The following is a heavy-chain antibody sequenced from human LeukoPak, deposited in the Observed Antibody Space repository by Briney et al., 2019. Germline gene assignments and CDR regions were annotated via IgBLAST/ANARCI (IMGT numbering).Heavy chain of an antibody. CDR3: ARDTQTKGFDY. CDR1: GYSISSGYY. V-gene: IGHV4-38-2*02. D-gene: IGHD1/OR15-1a*01. CDR2: IYHSGST. J-gene: IGHJ4*02. Sequence: SETLSLTCTVSGYSISSGYYWGWIRQPPGKGLEWIGSIYHSGSTYYNPSLKSRVTISVDTSKNQFSLKLSSVTAADTAVYYCARDTQTKGFDYRGQGTLVTVSS.